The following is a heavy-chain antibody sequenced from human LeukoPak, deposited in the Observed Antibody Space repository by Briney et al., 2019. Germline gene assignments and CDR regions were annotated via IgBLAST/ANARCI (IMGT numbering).Heavy chain of an antibody. CDR2: TYYSGST. Sequence: PSETLSLTCTVSGGSVSGYFWSWIRQPPGKGLERIGYTYYSGSTKYNPSLKSRVTISVDTSKNQFFLKLSSVTAADTAVYYCARDNYGSGHLDYWGQGTLVTVSS. CDR1: GGSVSGYF. CDR3: ARDNYGSGHLDY. J-gene: IGHJ4*02. V-gene: IGHV4-59*02. D-gene: IGHD3-10*01.